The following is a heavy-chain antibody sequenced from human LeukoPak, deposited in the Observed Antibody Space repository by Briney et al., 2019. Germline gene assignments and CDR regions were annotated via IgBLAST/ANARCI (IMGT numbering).Heavy chain of an antibody. Sequence: PSETLSLTCAVYGGSFSGYYWSWIRQPPGKGLEWIGEIYHSGSTNYNPSLKSRVTISVDKSKNQFSLRLSSVTAADTAVYYCARDSCSGGSCYFDYWGQGTLVTVSS. J-gene: IGHJ4*02. CDR1: GGSFSGYY. CDR3: ARDSCSGGSCYFDY. V-gene: IGHV4-34*01. CDR2: IYHSGST. D-gene: IGHD2-15*01.